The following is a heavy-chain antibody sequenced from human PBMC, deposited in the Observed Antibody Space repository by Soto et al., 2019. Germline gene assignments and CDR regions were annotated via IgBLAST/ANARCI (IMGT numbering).Heavy chain of an antibody. CDR3: AREGGYYLAGNFDY. CDR1: GFTFSSYS. CDR2: ISSSSSYI. V-gene: IGHV3-21*01. Sequence: GGSLRLSCAASGFTFSSYSMNWVRQAPGKGLEWVSSISSSSSYIYYADSVKGRFTISRDNAKNSLYLQMNSLRAEDTAVYYCAREGGYYLAGNFDYWGQGTLVTSPQ. J-gene: IGHJ4*02. D-gene: IGHD3-22*01.